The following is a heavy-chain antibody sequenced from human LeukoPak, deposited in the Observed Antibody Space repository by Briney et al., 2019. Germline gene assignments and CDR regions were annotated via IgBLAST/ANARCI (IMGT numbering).Heavy chain of an antibody. J-gene: IGHJ5*02. CDR3: ARGRQLVLLRKRNWFDP. D-gene: IGHD6-13*01. Sequence: SEPLSLTCAVYGGSFSGYYWSWIRQPPGKGLEWIGEINHSGSTNYNPSLKSRVTISVDTSKNQFSLKLSSVTAADTAVYYCARGRQLVLLRKRNWFDPWGQGTLVTVSS. V-gene: IGHV4-34*01. CDR1: GGSFSGYY. CDR2: INHSGST.